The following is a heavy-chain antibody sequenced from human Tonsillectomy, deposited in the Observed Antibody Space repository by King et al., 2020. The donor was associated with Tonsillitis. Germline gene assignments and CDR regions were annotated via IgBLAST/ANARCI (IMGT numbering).Heavy chain of an antibody. CDR2: INPIGGSA. V-gene: IGHV1-46*01. J-gene: IGHJ4*02. CDR3: ARRADGGYFDY. D-gene: IGHD1-26*01. CDR1: GYTFMKYY. Sequence: QQQLVQSGAEVKNPGASVKVSCKASGYTFMKYYIHWVRQSPGQGLEWMGIINPIGGSATYAQKFQGRVTMTRETSTSTVYMELSSLRSEDTAVYYCARRADGGYFDYWGQGTLVTVSS.